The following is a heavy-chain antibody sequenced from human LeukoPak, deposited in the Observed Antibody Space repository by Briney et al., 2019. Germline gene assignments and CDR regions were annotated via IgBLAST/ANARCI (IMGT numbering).Heavy chain of an antibody. Sequence: GGSLRLSCVVSGFTFSSYGMSWVRQAPGKGLEWVSVISGSGGSTYYADSVKGRFTISRDNSKNTLYLQMNSLRAEDTAVYYCARLYGDYFDYWGQGTLVTVSS. CDR3: ARLYGDYFDY. CDR1: GFTFSSYG. D-gene: IGHD4-17*01. J-gene: IGHJ4*02. V-gene: IGHV3-23*01. CDR2: ISGSGGST.